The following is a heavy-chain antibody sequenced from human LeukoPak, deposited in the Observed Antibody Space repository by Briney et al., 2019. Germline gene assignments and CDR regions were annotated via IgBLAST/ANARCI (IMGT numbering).Heavy chain of an antibody. CDR2: IYTSGTT. V-gene: IGHV4-4*07. J-gene: IGHJ3*02. Sequence: SETLYLTCIVSGGSISSYSWTWIRQPAGEGLEWIGRIYTSGTTNYEPSLKSRVTMSVDTSKNQFSLKLSSVTAADTAVYYCAGEAGGGYARAFDIWGQGTMVTVSS. CDR3: AGEAGGGYARAFDI. D-gene: IGHD5-12*01. CDR1: GGSISSYS.